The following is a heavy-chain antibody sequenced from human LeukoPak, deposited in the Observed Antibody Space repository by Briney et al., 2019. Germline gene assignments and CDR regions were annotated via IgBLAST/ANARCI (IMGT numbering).Heavy chain of an antibody. V-gene: IGHV1-24*01. CDR1: GYTLTELS. D-gene: IGHD3-22*01. Sequence: ASVKVSCEVSGYTLTELSTRWVRQTPGKGREWMGVFDPEDGEAMYAQKFRGRVTMTEDTSTDTAYMELRSLRSEDTAVYYCTTANRLTRDSSGYYPDSWGQGTLVTVSS. CDR3: TTANRLTRDSSGYYPDS. CDR2: FDPEDGEA. J-gene: IGHJ4*02.